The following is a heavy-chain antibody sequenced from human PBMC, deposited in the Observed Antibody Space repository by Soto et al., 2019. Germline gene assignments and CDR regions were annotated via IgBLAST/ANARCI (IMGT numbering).Heavy chain of an antibody. J-gene: IGHJ5*01. D-gene: IGHD2-15*01. CDR1: GFSFSSYT. Sequence: EVQLVESGGGLVKPGESLRLSCAASGFSFSSYTMNWVRQAPGKGLQWVSSITNRGTHTYSADSVKGRFTISRDNDKNSLYLQMNNLRAEDTAIYFCARAHEVAWFDSWGLGTQVTVTS. CDR3: ARAHEVAWFDS. CDR2: ITNRGTHT. V-gene: IGHV3-21*01.